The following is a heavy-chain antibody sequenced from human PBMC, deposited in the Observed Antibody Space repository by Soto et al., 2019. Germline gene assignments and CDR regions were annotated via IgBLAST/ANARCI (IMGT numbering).Heavy chain of an antibody. V-gene: IGHV1-69*06. D-gene: IGHD5-12*01. CDR3: AKDRPYNLRGYIRHHDASDV. J-gene: IGHJ3*01. CDR1: GGTLSKFG. Sequence: QVQLVQSGAELRQPGSSVRVSCKASGGTLSKFGIAWFRQAPGQRPEWMGNILPIFDEPTYEFNLKNRINIVADKSNDVVSMELGSLTSEDTAIYYCAKDRPYNLRGYIRHHDASDVWGQGT. CDR2: ILPIFDEP.